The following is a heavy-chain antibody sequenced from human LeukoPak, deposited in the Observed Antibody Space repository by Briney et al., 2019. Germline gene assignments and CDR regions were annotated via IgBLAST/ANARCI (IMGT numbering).Heavy chain of an antibody. Sequence: ASVTVSCKSSGYTFTSYGISWLRQAPGQGLEWMGWISAYNGNTNYAQKLQGRVTMTTDTSTSTAYIELRSLRSDDTAVYCCARVIIAAAGRCWYFDLWGRGTLVTVSS. J-gene: IGHJ2*01. CDR3: ARVIIAAAGRCWYFDL. CDR1: GYTFTSYG. D-gene: IGHD6-13*01. V-gene: IGHV1-18*01. CDR2: ISAYNGNT.